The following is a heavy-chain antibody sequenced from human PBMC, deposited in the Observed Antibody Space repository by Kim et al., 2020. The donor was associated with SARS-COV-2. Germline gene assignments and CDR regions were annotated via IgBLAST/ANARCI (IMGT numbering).Heavy chain of an antibody. D-gene: IGHD3-10*01. V-gene: IGHV3-48*02. CDR2: ITSSSSTI. J-gene: IGHJ5*02. CDR1: GYTFSSYS. Sequence: GGSLRLSCAASGYTFSSYSISWVRQAPGKGLEWISLITSSSSTIYYADSVKGRFTISRDNAKSSLFLQMDSLRDEDTAVYYCARDKSTGVRGFYLDPWGQRALVTVS. CDR3: ARDKSTGVRGFYLDP.